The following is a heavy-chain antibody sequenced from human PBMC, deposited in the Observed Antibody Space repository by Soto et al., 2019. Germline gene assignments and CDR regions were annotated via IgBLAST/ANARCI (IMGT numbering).Heavy chain of an antibody. D-gene: IGHD3-16*01. J-gene: IGHJ4*02. CDR3: VRDLRGNNMLRGY. V-gene: IGHV3-74*03. CDR2: INVDGTYA. CDR1: GFTFSHDW. Sequence: EVLLVESGGALVEPGGSLRLSCVASGFTFSHDWMHWVRQAPGKGLVWVSRINVDGTYATYADSVQGRFTISRDNTKNTLFLEMNSLRVEDTAVYYCVRDLRGNNMLRGYWGQGSLVTVSS.